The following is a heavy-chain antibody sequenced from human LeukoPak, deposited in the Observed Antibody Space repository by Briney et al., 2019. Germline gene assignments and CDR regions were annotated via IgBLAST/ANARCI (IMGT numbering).Heavy chain of an antibody. CDR3: AKDLYNWNFFDY. J-gene: IGHJ4*02. D-gene: IGHD1-20*01. V-gene: IGHV3-53*01. CDR2: IYRGGST. Sequence: PGGSLRLSCEASGFTVSSDYMNWVGQAPGKGLEWVSVIYRGGSTYYADSVKGRFTISRDNSKNTVYLQMSSLRAGDTAVYYCAKDLYNWNFFDYWGQGTLVTVSS. CDR1: GFTVSSDY.